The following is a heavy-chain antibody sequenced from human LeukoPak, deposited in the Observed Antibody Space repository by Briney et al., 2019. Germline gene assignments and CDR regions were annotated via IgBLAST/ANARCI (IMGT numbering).Heavy chain of an antibody. Sequence: PGGSLRLSCAASGFTFSNFGMSWVRQAPGEGLEWASSISTTGSDIYYADSVRGRFTISRDNAKNSLYLQMTSLRVEDTAVYYCAREVTGYKSGQKYSWFDPWGQGTLVTVSS. J-gene: IGHJ5*02. CDR2: ISTTGSDI. CDR3: AREVTGYKSGQKYSWFDP. V-gene: IGHV3-21*06. CDR1: GFTFSNFG. D-gene: IGHD6-19*01.